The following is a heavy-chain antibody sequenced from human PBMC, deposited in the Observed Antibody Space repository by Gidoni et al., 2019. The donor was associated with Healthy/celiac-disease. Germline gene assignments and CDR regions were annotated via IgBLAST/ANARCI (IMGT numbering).Heavy chain of an antibody. CDR2: ISYDGSNK. D-gene: IGHD5-12*01. CDR1: GFTFSSYG. CDR3: AKDLDIVATISYYYGMDV. Sequence: QVQLVESGGGVVQPGRSLRLSCAASGFTFSSYGMHWVRQAPGKGLEWVAVISYDGSNKYYADSVKGRFTISRDNSKNMLYLQMNSLRAEDTAVYYCAKDLDIVATISYYYGMDVWGQGTTVTVSS. J-gene: IGHJ6*02. V-gene: IGHV3-30*18.